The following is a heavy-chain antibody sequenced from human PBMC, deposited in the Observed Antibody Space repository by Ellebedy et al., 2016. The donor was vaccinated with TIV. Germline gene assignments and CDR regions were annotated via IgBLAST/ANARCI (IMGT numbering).Heavy chain of an antibody. CDR1: GFTFSSYA. CDR3: ANDYWDY. J-gene: IGHJ4*02. Sequence: GESLKISCAASGFTFSSYAVSWVRQAPGKGLEWVSAISGSGGSTYYADSVKGRFTISRDNSKNTLYLQMNSLRAEDTAVYYCANDYWDYWGQGTLVTVSS. CDR2: ISGSGGST. V-gene: IGHV3-23*01.